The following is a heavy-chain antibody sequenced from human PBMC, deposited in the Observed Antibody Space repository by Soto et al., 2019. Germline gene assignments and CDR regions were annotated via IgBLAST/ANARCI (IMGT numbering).Heavy chain of an antibody. CDR1: GFTFSSYA. D-gene: IGHD3-3*01. J-gene: IGHJ4*02. V-gene: IGHV3-23*01. CDR3: AKDRDFWTGTDDY. Sequence: EVQLLESGGGLVQPGGSLRLSCAASGFTFSSYAMSWVRQAPGKGLEWVSGVSGSGGSTYYAESVKGRFNISRDNSKNTLYLQMNSLRVGDTAVYYCAKDRDFWTGTDDYWGQGTLVPVSS. CDR2: VSGSGGST.